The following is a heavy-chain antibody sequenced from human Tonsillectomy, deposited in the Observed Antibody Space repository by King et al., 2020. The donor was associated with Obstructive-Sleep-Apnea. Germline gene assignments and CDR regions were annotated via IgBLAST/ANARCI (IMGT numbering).Heavy chain of an antibody. CDR1: GFTFYAFA. J-gene: IGHJ4*02. Sequence: VQLVESGGGLVQPGGSLRLSCAGSGFTFYAFAMYWVRRAPGKCLEWVSGITWNGDNAGYADSVRGRFTISRDNAKNSLYLHMTSLRSDDTAMYYCATVADYWGQGTLITVSS. CDR3: ATVADY. V-gene: IGHV3-9*01. CDR2: ITWNGDNA.